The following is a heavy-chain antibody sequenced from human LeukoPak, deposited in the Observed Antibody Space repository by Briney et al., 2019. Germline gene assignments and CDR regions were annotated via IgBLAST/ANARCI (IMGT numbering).Heavy chain of an antibody. J-gene: IGHJ4*02. D-gene: IGHD6-6*01. V-gene: IGHV1-69*05. Sequence: ASVKVSCKASGGTFSSYAISWVRQAPGQGLEWMGGIIPIFGTANYAQKFQGRVTITRNTSISTAYMELSSLRSEDTAVYYCARYSSSSFDYWGQGTLVTVSS. CDR2: IIPIFGTA. CDR1: GGTFSSYA. CDR3: ARYSSSSFDY.